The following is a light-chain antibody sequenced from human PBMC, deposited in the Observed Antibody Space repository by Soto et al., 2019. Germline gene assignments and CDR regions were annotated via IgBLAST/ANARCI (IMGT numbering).Light chain of an antibody. CDR1: DDISNY. CDR2: DAS. CDR3: QQYANLPLT. V-gene: IGKV1-33*01. Sequence: DIQMTQSPSSLSASVGDRVTITCQASDDISNYLNWYQQKPGKAPKVLIYDASHLESEVPSRFSGGGSGTEFTFTISSLQAEDIATYSCQQYANLPLTFGPGTKVDIK. J-gene: IGKJ3*01.